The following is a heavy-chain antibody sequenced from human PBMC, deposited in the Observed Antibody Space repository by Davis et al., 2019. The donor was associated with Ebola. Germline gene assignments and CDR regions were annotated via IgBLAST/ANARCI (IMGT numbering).Heavy chain of an antibody. D-gene: IGHD1-26*01. CDR2: IRYDGSNK. Sequence: PGGSLRLSCAASGFTFSSYGMHWVRQAPGKGLEWVAFIRYDGSNKYYADSVKGRFTISRDNSKNTLYLQMNSLRAEDTAVYYCARGGELLPAGYFDYWGQGTLVTVSS. CDR1: GFTFSSYG. V-gene: IGHV3-30*02. J-gene: IGHJ4*02. CDR3: ARGGELLPAGYFDY.